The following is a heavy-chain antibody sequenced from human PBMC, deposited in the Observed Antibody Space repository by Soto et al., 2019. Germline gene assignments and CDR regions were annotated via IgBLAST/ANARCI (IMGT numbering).Heavy chain of an antibody. D-gene: IGHD1-26*01. CDR3: AKGDSPIVGATIGAFDI. CDR1: GFTFSSYG. V-gene: IGHV3-30*18. CDR2: ISYDGSNK. J-gene: IGHJ3*02. Sequence: QVQLVESGGGVVQPGRSLRLSCAASGFTFSSYGMHWVRQAPGKGLEWVAVISYDGSNKYYADSVKGRFTISRDNSKNTLYLQMNSLRAEDTAVYYCAKGDSPIVGATIGAFDIWGQGTMVTVSS.